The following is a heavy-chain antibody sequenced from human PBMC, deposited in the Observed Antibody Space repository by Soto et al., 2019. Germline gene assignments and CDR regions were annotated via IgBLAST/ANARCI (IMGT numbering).Heavy chain of an antibody. CDR1: GYTFTSYA. Sequence: ASVKVSCKASGYTFTSYAMHWVRQAPGQRLEWMGWINAGNGNTKYSQKFQGRVTITRDTSASTAYMELNSLRAEDTAVYYCAKDLVATEISWFDPWGQGTLVTVSS. J-gene: IGHJ5*02. CDR3: AKDLVATEISWFDP. D-gene: IGHD5-12*01. V-gene: IGHV1-3*01. CDR2: INAGNGNT.